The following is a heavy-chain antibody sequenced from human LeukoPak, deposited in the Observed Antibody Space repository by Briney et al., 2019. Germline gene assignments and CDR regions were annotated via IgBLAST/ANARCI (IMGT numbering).Heavy chain of an antibody. CDR3: AREYSTVIWD. CDR2: IYSGGST. J-gene: IGHJ4*02. CDR1: GFTVSSNY. V-gene: IGHV3-53*01. Sequence: GVTLRLSCAASGFTVSSNYMSWVRQAPGKGLEWVSIIYSGGSTYYADSVKGRFTISRDNSKNTLYPQMSSLRAEDTAVYYCAREYSTVIWDWGQGTLVTVSS. D-gene: IGHD4-11*01.